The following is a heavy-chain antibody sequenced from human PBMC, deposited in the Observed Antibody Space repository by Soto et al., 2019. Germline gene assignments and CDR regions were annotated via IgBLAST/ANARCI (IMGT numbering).Heavy chain of an antibody. D-gene: IGHD6-6*01. V-gene: IGHV4-39*01. CDR2: IYYSGST. CDR1: GGSISSSSYY. J-gene: IGHJ5*02. Sequence: PSETLSLTCTVSGGSISSSSYYWGWIRQPPGKGLEWIGSIYYSGSTYYNPSLKSRVTISVDTSKNQFSLKLSSVTAADTAVYYCASHGQSIAARPKWFDPWGQGPLVTVSS. CDR3: ASHGQSIAARPKWFDP.